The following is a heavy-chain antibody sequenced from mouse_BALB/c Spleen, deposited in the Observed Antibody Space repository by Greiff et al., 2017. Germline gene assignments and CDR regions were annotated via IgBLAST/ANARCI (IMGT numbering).Heavy chain of an antibody. D-gene: IGHD1-1*02. J-gene: IGHJ4*01. CDR3: ARNGRPPYAMDY. CDR2: IWSGGST. CDR1: GFSLTSYG. Sequence: VKVVESGPGLVQPSQSLSITCTVSGFSLTSYGVHWVRQSPGKGLEWLGVIWSGGSTDYNAAFISRLSISKDNSKSQVFFKMNSLQANDTAIYYCARNGRPPYAMDYWGQGTSVTVSS. V-gene: IGHV2-2*02.